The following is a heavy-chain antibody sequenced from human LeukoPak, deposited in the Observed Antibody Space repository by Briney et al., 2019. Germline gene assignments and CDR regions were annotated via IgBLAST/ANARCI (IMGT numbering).Heavy chain of an antibody. CDR2: IYYSGST. CDR3: ARAGYSSSWYPDNWFDP. J-gene: IGHJ5*02. Sequence: SETLSLTCTVSGGSISSYYWSWIRQPPGKGLEWIGYIYYSGSTNYNPSLKSRVTISVDTSKNQFSLKLSSVTAADTAVYYCARAGYSSSWYPDNWFDPWGQGTLVTVSS. D-gene: IGHD6-13*01. V-gene: IGHV4-59*08. CDR1: GGSISSYY.